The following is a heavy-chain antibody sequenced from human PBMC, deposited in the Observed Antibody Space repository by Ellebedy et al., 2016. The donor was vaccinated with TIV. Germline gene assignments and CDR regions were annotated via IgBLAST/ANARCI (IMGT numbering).Heavy chain of an antibody. J-gene: IGHJ4*02. Sequence: GESLKISCAASGFTFSSYVMSWVRQAPGKGLEWVSSISHSADTTYYADSVKGRFTISRDNSKNTLYLQMNSRRAEDTAVYYCAPLGYCSDGSCDSVDYWGQGTLVTVSS. CDR3: APLGYCSDGSCDSVDY. CDR2: ISHSADTT. V-gene: IGHV3-23*01. CDR1: GFTFSSYV. D-gene: IGHD2-15*01.